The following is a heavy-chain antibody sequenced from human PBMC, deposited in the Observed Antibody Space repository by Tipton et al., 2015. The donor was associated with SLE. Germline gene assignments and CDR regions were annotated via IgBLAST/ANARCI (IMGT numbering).Heavy chain of an antibody. J-gene: IGHJ6*02. CDR3: ARPCSGGSCHYYYYGMDV. CDR2: IYYSGST. Sequence: LRLSCAVSGYSISSGYYWGWIRQPPGKGLEWIGSIYYSGSTYYNPSLKSRVTISVDTSKNQFSLKLSSVTATDTAVYYCARPCSGGSCHYYYYGMDVWGQGTTVTVSS. CDR1: GYSISSGYY. V-gene: IGHV4-38-2*01. D-gene: IGHD2-15*01.